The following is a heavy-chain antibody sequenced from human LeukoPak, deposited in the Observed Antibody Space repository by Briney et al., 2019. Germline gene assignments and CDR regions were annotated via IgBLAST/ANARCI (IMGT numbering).Heavy chain of an antibody. CDR2: ISSSSSYI. CDR1: GFTFSSYS. J-gene: IGHJ4*02. Sequence: GGSLRLSCAASGFTFSSYSMNWVRQAPGNGLVWVSSISSSSSYIYYADSVKGRFTISRDNAKNSLYLQMNSLRAEDTAVYYCAREWVVGATLTFDYWGQGTLVTVSS. CDR3: AREWVVGATLTFDY. D-gene: IGHD1-26*01. V-gene: IGHV3-21*01.